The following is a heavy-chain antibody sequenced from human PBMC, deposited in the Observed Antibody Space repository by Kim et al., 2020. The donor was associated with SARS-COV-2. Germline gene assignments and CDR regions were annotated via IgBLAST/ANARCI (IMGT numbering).Heavy chain of an antibody. CDR3: ARWIAKSYGHYRYYYYYGMDV. V-gene: IGHV1-8*01. CDR1: GYTFTSYD. J-gene: IGHJ6*02. CDR2: MNPNSGNT. D-gene: IGHD3-10*01. Sequence: ASVKVSCKASGYTFTSYDINWVRQATGQGLEWMGWMNPNSGNTGYAQKFQGRVTMTRNTSISTAYMELSSLRSEDTAVYYCARWIAKSYGHYRYYYYYGMDVWGQGTTVTVSS.